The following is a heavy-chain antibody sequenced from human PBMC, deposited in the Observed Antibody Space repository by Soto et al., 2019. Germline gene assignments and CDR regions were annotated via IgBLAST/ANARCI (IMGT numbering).Heavy chain of an antibody. V-gene: IGHV3-30*18. D-gene: IGHD6-19*01. CDR1: GFSFSSYG. Sequence: GGSLRLSCAASGFSFSSYGMHWVRQAPGKGLEWVAVISYDVTNKYYADSVKGRFAISRDNSKNTLYSQMNSLRAEDTAVYYCAKDLRIAVAGTDYFDSWGQGTLVTVSS. CDR3: AKDLRIAVAGTDYFDS. CDR2: ISYDVTNK. J-gene: IGHJ4*02.